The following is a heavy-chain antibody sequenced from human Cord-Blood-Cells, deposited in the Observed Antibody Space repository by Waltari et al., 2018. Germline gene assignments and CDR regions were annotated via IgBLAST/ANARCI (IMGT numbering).Heavy chain of an antibody. CDR1: GGFLRGYY. V-gene: IGHV4-34*01. Sequence: QVQLQQWGAGLLKPSEPLSLTCAVYGGFLRGYYWSWIRQPPGTGLEWIGEINHSGSTNYNPSLKSRVTISVDTSKNQFSLKLSSVTAADTAVYYCARVEEYYDFWSGYNSALFDYWGQGTLVTVSS. J-gene: IGHJ4*02. D-gene: IGHD3-3*01. CDR2: INHSGST. CDR3: ARVEEYYDFWSGYNSALFDY.